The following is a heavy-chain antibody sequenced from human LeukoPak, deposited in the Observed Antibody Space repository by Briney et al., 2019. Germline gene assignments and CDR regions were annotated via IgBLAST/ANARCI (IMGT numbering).Heavy chain of an antibody. D-gene: IGHD2-2*01. CDR3: ARLSGYCSSTSCYAGPSYGDSVFDY. CDR2: INPNSGGT. Sequence: GASVKVSCRASGYTFTGYYMHWVRQAPGQGLEWMGWINPNSGGTNYAQKFQGRVTMTRDTSISTAYMELSRLRSDDTAVYYCARLSGYCSSTSCYAGPSYGDSVFDYWGQGTLVTVSS. J-gene: IGHJ4*02. V-gene: IGHV1-2*02. CDR1: GYTFTGYY.